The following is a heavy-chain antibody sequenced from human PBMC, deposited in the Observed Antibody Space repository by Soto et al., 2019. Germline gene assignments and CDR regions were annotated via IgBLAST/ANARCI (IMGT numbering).Heavy chain of an antibody. J-gene: IGHJ6*02. CDR3: ARDDAGITMIEGVRPYGMDV. Sequence: ASVKVSCKASGYTFTSYAMHWVRQAPGQRLELMGWINAGNGNTKYSQKFQGRVTITRDTSASTAYMELSSLRSEDTAVYYCARDDAGITMIEGVRPYGMDVWGQGTTVTVSS. D-gene: IGHD3-22*01. CDR2: INAGNGNT. V-gene: IGHV1-3*01. CDR1: GYTFTSYA.